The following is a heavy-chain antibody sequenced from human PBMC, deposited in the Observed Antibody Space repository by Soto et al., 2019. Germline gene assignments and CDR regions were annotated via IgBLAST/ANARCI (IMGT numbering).Heavy chain of an antibody. D-gene: IGHD4-17*01. V-gene: IGHV3-74*01. CDR2: INGDGSGT. CDR3: ARGGLRAYWIDP. Sequence: EVQLVESGGGLVQPGGSLRLSCAASGFTFSNYWIHWVRQVPGEELVWLSRINGDGSGTNYADSVKGRLTISRDNAKNTVYVQMNSLRAEDTAVYYCARGGLRAYWIDPWGQGTLVTVSS. J-gene: IGHJ5*02. CDR1: GFTFSNYW.